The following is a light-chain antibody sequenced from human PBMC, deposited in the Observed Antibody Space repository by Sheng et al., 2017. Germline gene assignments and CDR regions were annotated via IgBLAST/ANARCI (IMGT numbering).Light chain of an antibody. CDR3: QQYYSSPYT. CDR1: QSIGVW. CDR2: AAS. V-gene: IGKV1-5*01. J-gene: IGKJ2*01. Sequence: DIQMTQSPFTLSASVGDRVTITCRASQSIGVWLAWYQQKPGKAPKLLIYAASSLQSGVPSRFSGSGSGTDFTLTINTLQPEDFATYYCQQYYSSPYTFGQGTRLEIK.